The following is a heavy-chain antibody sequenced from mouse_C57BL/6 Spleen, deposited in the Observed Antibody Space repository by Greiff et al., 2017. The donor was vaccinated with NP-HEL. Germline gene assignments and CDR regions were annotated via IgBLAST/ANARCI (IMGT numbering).Heavy chain of an antibody. CDR2: INPNNGGT. CDR1: GYTFTDYY. Sequence: LVEPGASVKISCKASGYTFTDYYMNWVKQSHGKSLEWIGDINPNNGGTSYNQKFKGKATLTVDKSSSTAYMELRSLTSEDSAVYYCARETSVWGTGTTVTVSS. J-gene: IGHJ1*03. V-gene: IGHV1-26*01. CDR3: ARETSV.